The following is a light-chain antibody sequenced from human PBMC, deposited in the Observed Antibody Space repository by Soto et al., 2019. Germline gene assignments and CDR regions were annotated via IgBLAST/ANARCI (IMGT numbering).Light chain of an antibody. CDR2: GAS. V-gene: IGKV3-15*01. CDR1: QSVSSN. J-gene: IGKJ1*01. CDR3: QQYNNWPQT. Sequence: GMTQSPATLSVSPGERATLSCRASQSVSSNLAWYQQKPGQAPRLLIYGASTRATGIPARFSGSGSGTEFTLTISSLQSEDFAVYYCQQYNNWPQTFGQGSKV.